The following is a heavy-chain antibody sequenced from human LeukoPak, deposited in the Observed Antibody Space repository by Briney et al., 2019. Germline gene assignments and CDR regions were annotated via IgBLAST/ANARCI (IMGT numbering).Heavy chain of an antibody. J-gene: IGHJ6*02. CDR3: ARAPPWFGDKHYGLDV. CDR1: GFTLSTHG. Sequence: GGSLRLSCAGEGFTLSTHGMSWVRQAPGKGLEWVSSISSRDTTTNYADSVKGRFTISRDGSKNALYLHLNSLRAEDTAVYYCARAPPWFGDKHYGLDVWGQGTTVTVSS. D-gene: IGHD3-10*01. V-gene: IGHV3-23*01. CDR2: ISSRDTTT.